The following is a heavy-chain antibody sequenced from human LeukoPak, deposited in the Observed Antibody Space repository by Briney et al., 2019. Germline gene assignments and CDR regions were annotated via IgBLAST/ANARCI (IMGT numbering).Heavy chain of an antibody. CDR2: ISGSGGST. CDR3: AKSTYCSSTSCLYFDY. D-gene: IGHD2-2*01. CDR1: GFTFSSYA. J-gene: IGHJ4*02. V-gene: IGHV3-23*01. Sequence: PGGSLRLSCAASGFTFSSYAMSWVRQAPGKGLEWVSAISGSGGSTYYADSVKGRFTISRDNSKNTLYLQMNSLRAEDTVVYYCAKSTYCSSTSCLYFDYWGQGTLVTVSS.